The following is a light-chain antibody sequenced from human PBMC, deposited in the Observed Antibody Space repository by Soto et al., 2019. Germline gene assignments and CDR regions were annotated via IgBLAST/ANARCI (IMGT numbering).Light chain of an antibody. CDR2: EVT. J-gene: IGLJ1*01. CDR3: CSYTTSSTRV. V-gene: IGLV2-14*01. CDR1: SSDVGFYNY. Sequence: QSVLTQPASVSVSPGQSIAISCTGSSSDVGFYNYISWYQQHPGKVPKLIIYEVTNRPSGVPNRFSGSKSGNTASLTISGLQAEDEADYYCCSYTTSSTRVFGTGTKVTVL.